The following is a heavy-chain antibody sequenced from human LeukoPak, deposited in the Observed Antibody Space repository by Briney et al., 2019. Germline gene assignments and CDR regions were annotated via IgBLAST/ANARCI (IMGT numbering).Heavy chain of an antibody. CDR2: IYHSGST. V-gene: IGHV4-38-2*02. Sequence: SETLSLTCTVSGYSISSGYYWGWLRQPPGKGLEWIGSIYHSGSTYYNPSLKSQVTISVDTSKNQFSLKLSSVTAADTAVYYCARRRGYCSGGSCYHRQYYFDYWGQGTLVTVSS. D-gene: IGHD2-15*01. CDR1: GYSISSGYY. J-gene: IGHJ4*02. CDR3: ARRRGYCSGGSCYHRQYYFDY.